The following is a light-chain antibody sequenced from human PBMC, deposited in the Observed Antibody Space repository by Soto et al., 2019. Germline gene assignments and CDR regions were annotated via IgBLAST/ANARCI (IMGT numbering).Light chain of an antibody. Sequence: EIVLTQSPGTLSLSPGERATLSCRASQRVSSSYLAWYQQKPGQAPRLLIYGASSRATGIPDRFSGSGSGTDFALTISILETEDFAVYYCQQYASSLITFGQGTRLA. V-gene: IGKV3-20*01. CDR3: QQYASSLIT. J-gene: IGKJ5*01. CDR2: GAS. CDR1: QRVSSSY.